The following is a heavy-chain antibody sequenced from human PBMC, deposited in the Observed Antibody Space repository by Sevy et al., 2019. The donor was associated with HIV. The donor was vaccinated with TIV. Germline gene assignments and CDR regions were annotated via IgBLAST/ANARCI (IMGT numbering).Heavy chain of an antibody. D-gene: IGHD5-18*01. CDR3: ARLTRGYSYGLHYYGMDV. CDR1: GGTFSSYA. CDR2: IIPIFGTA. V-gene: IGHV1-69*13. J-gene: IGHJ6*02. Sequence: ALVKVSCKASGGTFSSYAISWVRQAHGQGLEWMGGIIPIFGTANYAQKFQGRVTITADESTSTAYMELSSLRSEDTAVYYCARLTRGYSYGLHYYGMDVWGQGTTVTVSS.